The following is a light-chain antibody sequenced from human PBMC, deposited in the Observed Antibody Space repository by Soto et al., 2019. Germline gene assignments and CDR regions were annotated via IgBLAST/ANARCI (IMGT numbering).Light chain of an antibody. CDR3: SSYTSSSLVV. CDR1: SRDVGGFNY. J-gene: IGLJ2*01. V-gene: IGLV2-14*01. CDR2: DVS. Sequence: QSALTQPASVSGSPGQSITISCTGTSRDVGGFNYVSWYQQHPGKDPKLMIYDVSNRPSGVSNRFTGSKSGNTASLTISGLQDEDEADYYCSSYTSSSLVVFGGGTKLTVL.